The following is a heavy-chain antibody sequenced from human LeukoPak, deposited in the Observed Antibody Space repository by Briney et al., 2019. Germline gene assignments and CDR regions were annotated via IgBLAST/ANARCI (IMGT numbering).Heavy chain of an antibody. D-gene: IGHD6-13*01. J-gene: IGHJ5*02. V-gene: IGHV3-23*01. CDR2: ISGSGGST. CDR3: ALPGGYSSSWYKGWFDP. CDR1: GLTFSSYA. Sequence: GGSLRLSCAASGLTFSSYAMSWVRQAPGKGLEWVSAISGSGGSTYYADSVKGRFTISRDNSKNTLYLQMNSLRAEDTAVYYCALPGGYSSSWYKGWFDPWGQGTLVTVSS.